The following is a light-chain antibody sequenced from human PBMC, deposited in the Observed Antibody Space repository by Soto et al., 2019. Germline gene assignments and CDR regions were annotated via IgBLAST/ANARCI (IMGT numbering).Light chain of an antibody. CDR3: QQLSTPPWT. J-gene: IGKJ1*01. V-gene: IGKV3-20*01. CDR2: DAS. Sequence: EIVLTQSPGTMSLSPGERATLSCSASQSVSSTYLAWYQQKPGRAPRLLIYDASSRDTGIPDRFSGSGSGTYFTLTISRLEAEDFAVYYCQQLSTPPWTFGQGTEVEIK. CDR1: QSVSSTY.